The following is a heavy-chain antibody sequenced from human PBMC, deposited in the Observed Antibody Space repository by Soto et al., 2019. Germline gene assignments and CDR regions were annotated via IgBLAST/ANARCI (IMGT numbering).Heavy chain of an antibody. J-gene: IGHJ5*02. CDR1: GDSVSTNSAA. D-gene: IGHD6-6*01. CDR2: TYYRFKWYN. CDR3: ARERSSSSRYDNWFDP. V-gene: IGHV6-1*01. Sequence: PSQTLSLTCAISGDSVSTNSAAWNWIRQSPSRGLEWLGRTYYRFKWYNDYAVSVKSRITINPDTSKNQFSLQLNSVTPEDTAVYYCARERSSSSRYDNWFDPWGQGTLVTVSS.